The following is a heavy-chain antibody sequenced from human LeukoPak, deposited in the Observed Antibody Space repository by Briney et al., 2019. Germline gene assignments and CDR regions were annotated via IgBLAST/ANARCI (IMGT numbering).Heavy chain of an antibody. D-gene: IGHD3-9*01. Sequence: SETLSLTCTVSGCSISSYYWSWLRQPPGKGLEWIGYIYYSGSTNYNPSLKSRVTISVATYKNQFSLKLSSVTAADTAVYYCARHTSGHDFDWLLYWFAFDIWGQGTMVTVSS. CDR1: GCSISSYY. V-gene: IGHV4-59*08. CDR3: ARHTSGHDFDWLLYWFAFDI. J-gene: IGHJ3*02. CDR2: IYYSGST.